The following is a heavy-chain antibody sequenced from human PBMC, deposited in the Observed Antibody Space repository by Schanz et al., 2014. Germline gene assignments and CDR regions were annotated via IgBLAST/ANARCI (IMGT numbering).Heavy chain of an antibody. Sequence: QVQLVQSGSELKKPGASVKVSCKASRYPFTAYYLHWVRQAPGQGLEWMGIINPTGGSTTYAEKFLGRVTMTRTISESTAYMELSSLRSEDTAVYYCARLRAGPFYFDYWGQGTLVTVSS. D-gene: IGHD6-19*01. J-gene: IGHJ4*02. CDR3: ARLRAGPFYFDY. CDR2: INPTGGST. CDR1: RYPFTAYY. V-gene: IGHV1-46*01.